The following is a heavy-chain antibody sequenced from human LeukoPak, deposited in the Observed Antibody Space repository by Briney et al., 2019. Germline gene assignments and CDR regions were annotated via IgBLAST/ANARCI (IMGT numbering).Heavy chain of an antibody. Sequence: GGSLRLSCAASGFTVSSNYMSWVRQAPGKGLEWVSIIYSGGSTYYADSVKGRFTISRDSSKNTLYLQMNSLRAEDTAVYYCASESLTPHRFDYWGQGTLATVSS. V-gene: IGHV3-53*01. CDR1: GFTVSSNY. CDR3: ASESLTPHRFDY. J-gene: IGHJ4*02. CDR2: IYSGGST.